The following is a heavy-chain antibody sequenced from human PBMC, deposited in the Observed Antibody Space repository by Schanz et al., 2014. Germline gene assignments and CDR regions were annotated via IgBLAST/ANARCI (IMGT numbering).Heavy chain of an antibody. CDR2: MNESHSTI. Sequence: EVQLVESGGGLVQPGGSLRLSCAASGFSVGNKYMNWVRQARGKGLEWVSAMNESHSTIYYADSVRGRFTISRDNAENTLFLQMNSLRAEDTAVYYCAKGRFGELSAFDIWGQGTMVTVSS. J-gene: IGHJ3*02. CDR1: GFSVGNKY. D-gene: IGHD3-10*01. CDR3: AKGRFGELSAFDI. V-gene: IGHV3-23*04.